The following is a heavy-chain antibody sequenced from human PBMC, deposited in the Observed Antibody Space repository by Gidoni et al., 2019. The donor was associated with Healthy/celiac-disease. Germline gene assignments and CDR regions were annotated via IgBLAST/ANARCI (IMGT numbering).Heavy chain of an antibody. J-gene: IGHJ3*02. D-gene: IGHD4-17*01. CDR1: GGSISSSSYY. V-gene: IGHV4-39*01. CDR2: IYYSGST. CDR3: ARRGLDDAFDI. Sequence: QLQLPESGPALVKPSQPLPLTCTVSGGSISSSSYYWCWIRQPPGKGLEWIGSIYYSGSTYYNPSLKSRVTISVDTSKNQFSRKRSSVTDADTAVYYCARRGLDDAFDIWGQGTMVTVSS.